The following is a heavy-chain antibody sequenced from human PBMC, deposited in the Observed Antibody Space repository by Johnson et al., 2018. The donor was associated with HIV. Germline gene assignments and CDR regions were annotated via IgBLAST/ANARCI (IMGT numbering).Heavy chain of an antibody. CDR2: TSNDGTNK. Sequence: QVQLVESGGGLVQPGGSLRLSCAGSGITFSGYAMHWVRQAPGKGLEWVAVTSNDGTNKYYADSVKGRFTISRDNSRNTLYLQMNSLRAEDTAVYYCAKEWVINLYAFDIWGQGTMVTVSS. D-gene: IGHD3-16*02. CDR3: AKEWVINLYAFDI. V-gene: IGHV3-30-3*01. J-gene: IGHJ3*02. CDR1: GITFSGYA.